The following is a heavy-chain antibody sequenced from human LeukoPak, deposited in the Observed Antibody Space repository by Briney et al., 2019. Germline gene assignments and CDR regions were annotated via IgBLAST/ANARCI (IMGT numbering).Heavy chain of an antibody. D-gene: IGHD1/OR15-1a*01. Sequence: SETLSLTCAVYGGSFSGYYWSWIRQPPGKGLEWIGEINHSGSTNYNPSLKSRVTISVDTSKNQFSLKLSSVTAADTAVYYCARESQEQSLDYWGQGTLVTVSS. V-gene: IGHV4-34*01. CDR3: ARESQEQSLDY. CDR2: INHSGST. J-gene: IGHJ4*02. CDR1: GGSFSGYY.